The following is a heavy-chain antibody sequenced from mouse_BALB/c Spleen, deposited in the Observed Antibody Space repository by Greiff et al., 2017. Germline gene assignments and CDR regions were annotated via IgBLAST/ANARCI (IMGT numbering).Heavy chain of an antibody. D-gene: IGHD1-1*01. J-gene: IGHJ1*01. V-gene: IGHV1-69*02. CDR2: IYPSDSYT. Sequence: QVQLQQPGAELVRPGASVKLSCKASGYTFTSYWINWVKQRPGQGLEWIGNIYPSDSYTNYNQKFKDKATLTVDKSSSTAYMQLSSPTSEDSAVYYCTRERGYYYGSSYWYFDVWGAGTTVTVSS. CDR1: GYTFTSYW. CDR3: TRERGYYYGSSYWYFDV.